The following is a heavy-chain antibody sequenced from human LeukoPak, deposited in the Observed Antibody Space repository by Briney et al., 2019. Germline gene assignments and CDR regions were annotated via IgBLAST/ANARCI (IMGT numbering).Heavy chain of an antibody. CDR3: AKDDRKGYDSSGYYAAPDY. CDR2: IRYDGSNK. J-gene: IGHJ4*02. D-gene: IGHD3-22*01. V-gene: IGHV3-30*02. Sequence: GGSLRLSCAASGFTFSSYGMHWVRQAPGKGLEWVAFIRYDGSNKYYADSVKGRFTISRDNSKNTLYLQMNSLRAEDTAVYYCAKDDRKGYDSSGYYAAPDYWGQGTLVTVSS. CDR1: GFTFSSYG.